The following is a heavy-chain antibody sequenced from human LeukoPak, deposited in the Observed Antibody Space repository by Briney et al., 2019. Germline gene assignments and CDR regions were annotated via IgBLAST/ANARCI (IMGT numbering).Heavy chain of an antibody. CDR3: AKDPPLTYYSSSNDYFQH. V-gene: IGHV3-23*01. J-gene: IGHJ1*01. Sequence: PGGSLRLSCAASGFTFSSYAMSWVRQAPGKGLEWVSAISGSGGSTYYADSVKGRFTISRDNSKNTLYLQMNSLRAEDTAVYYCAKDPPLTYYSSSNDYFQHWGQGTLVTVSS. D-gene: IGHD6-6*01. CDR1: GFTFSSYA. CDR2: ISGSGGST.